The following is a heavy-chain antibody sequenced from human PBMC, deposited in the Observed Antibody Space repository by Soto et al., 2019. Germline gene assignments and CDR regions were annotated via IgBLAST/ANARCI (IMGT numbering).Heavy chain of an antibody. CDR3: ARGGDCGGDCYSNWFDP. Sequence: ILSLTCTVSGGSISSGDYYWSWIRQPPGKGLEWIGYIYYSGSTYYNPSLKSRVTISVDTSKNQFSLKLSSVTAADTAVYYCARGGDCGGDCYSNWFDPWGQGTLVTVSS. CDR1: GGSISSGDYY. CDR2: IYYSGST. D-gene: IGHD2-21*02. J-gene: IGHJ5*02. V-gene: IGHV4-30-4*01.